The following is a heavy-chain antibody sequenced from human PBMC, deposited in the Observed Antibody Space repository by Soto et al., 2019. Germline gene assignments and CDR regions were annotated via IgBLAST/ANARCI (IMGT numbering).Heavy chain of an antibody. V-gene: IGHV1-69*01. D-gene: IGHD2-2*01. Sequence: QVQLVQSGAEVKKPGSSVKVSCKASGGTFSSYAISWVRQAPGPGLEWMGGIIPISGTANYAQKFQGSVTITADESTSTAYMELSSLRSEDTAVYYCASSQGSSTSLEIYYYYYYGMDVWGQGTTVTVSS. J-gene: IGHJ6*02. CDR1: GGTFSSYA. CDR3: ASSQGSSTSLEIYYYYYYGMDV. CDR2: IIPISGTA.